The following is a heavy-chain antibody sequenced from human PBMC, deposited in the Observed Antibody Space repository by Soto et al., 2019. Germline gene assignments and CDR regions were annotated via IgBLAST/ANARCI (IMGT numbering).Heavy chain of an antibody. J-gene: IGHJ4*02. Sequence: SETLSLTCAVYGGSFSGYYWSWIRQPPGKGLEWIGEINHSGSTNYNPSLKSRVTISVDTSKNQFSLKLSSVTAADTAVYYCASTIAARLFVYWGQGTLVTVSS. CDR2: INHSGST. D-gene: IGHD6-6*01. CDR3: ASTIAARLFVY. V-gene: IGHV4-34*01. CDR1: GGSFSGYY.